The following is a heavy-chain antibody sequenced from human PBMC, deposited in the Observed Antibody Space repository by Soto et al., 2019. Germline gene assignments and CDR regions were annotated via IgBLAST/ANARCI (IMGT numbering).Heavy chain of an antibody. D-gene: IGHD3-3*01. J-gene: IGHJ6*03. CDR3: ARSASITIFGVAQYYYYYMDV. V-gene: IGHV3-64*01. CDR1: GFTFSSYA. Sequence: EVQLVESGGGLVQPGGSLRLSCAASGFTFSSYAMHWVRQAPGKGLEYVSAISSNGGSTYYANSVKGRFTISRDNSKNTLYLQMGSLRAEDRAVYYCARSASITIFGVAQYYYYYMDVWGKGTTVTVSS. CDR2: ISSNGGST.